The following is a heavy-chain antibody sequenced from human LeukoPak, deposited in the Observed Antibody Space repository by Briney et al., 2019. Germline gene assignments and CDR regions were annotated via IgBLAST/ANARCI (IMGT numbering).Heavy chain of an antibody. D-gene: IGHD6-19*01. J-gene: IGHJ4*02. Sequence: PSETLSLTCAVYGGSFSGYYWSWIRQPPGKGLEWIGEINHSGSTNYNPSLKSRVTISVDTSKNQFSLKLSSVTAADTAVYYCAGGRGRLWAGWGQGTLVTVPS. V-gene: IGHV4-34*01. CDR1: GGSFSGYY. CDR2: INHSGST. CDR3: AGGRGRLWAG.